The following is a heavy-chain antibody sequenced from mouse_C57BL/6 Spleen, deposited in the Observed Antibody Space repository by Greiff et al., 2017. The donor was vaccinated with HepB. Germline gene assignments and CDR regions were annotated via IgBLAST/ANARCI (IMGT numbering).Heavy chain of an antibody. V-gene: IGHV1-50*01. CDR3: ARGGLYLAMDY. CDR2: IDPSDSYT. CDR1: VYTFTSYW. D-gene: IGHD3-1*01. Sequence: VQLQQPGAELVKPGASVKLSCKASVYTFTSYWMQWVKQRPGQGLEWIGEIDPSDSYTNYNQKFKGKATLTVDTSSSTAYMQLSSLTSEDSAVYYCARGGLYLAMDYWGQGTSVTVSS. J-gene: IGHJ4*01.